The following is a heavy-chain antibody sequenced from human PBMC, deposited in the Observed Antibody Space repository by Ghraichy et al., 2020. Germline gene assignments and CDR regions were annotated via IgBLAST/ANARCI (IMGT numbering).Heavy chain of an antibody. D-gene: IGHD5-12*01. J-gene: IGHJ5*01. V-gene: IGHV4-30-2*01. CDR1: GDSISSGSISRGGSS. CDR2: IYESGST. Sequence: SQTLSLTCAVSGDSISSGSISRGGSSWSWIRQPPGKGLEWIGYIYESGSTFYNPSLKSRVSFSLDRSKNQFSLSLTSVTAADTAVYYCAREAGGYDTDWFGPWGQGILVTVSS. CDR3: AREAGGYDTDWFGP.